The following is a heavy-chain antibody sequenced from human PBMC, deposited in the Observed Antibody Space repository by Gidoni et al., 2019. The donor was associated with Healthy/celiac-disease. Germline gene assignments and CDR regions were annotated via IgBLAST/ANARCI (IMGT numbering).Heavy chain of an antibody. D-gene: IGHD2-2*01. CDR3: AREGGSTRDSNWFDP. CDR1: GCTFSSYG. Sequence: QVQLVESGGGVVQTGRARRLSCAASGCTFSSYGMHWVRQAPGKGLGWGAVIWYDGSNKYYADSVKGRFTISSDNSKNTLYLQMNSLRAEDTAVYYCAREGGSTRDSNWFDPWGQGTLVTVSS. V-gene: IGHV3-33*01. CDR2: IWYDGSNK. J-gene: IGHJ5*02.